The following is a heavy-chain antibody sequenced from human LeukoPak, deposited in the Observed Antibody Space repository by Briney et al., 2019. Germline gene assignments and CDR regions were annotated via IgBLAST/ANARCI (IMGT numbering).Heavy chain of an antibody. CDR3: ASSGPRTTVTTNYYYYGIDV. D-gene: IGHD4-17*01. V-gene: IGHV4-34*01. Sequence: SETLSLTCAVYGGSFSGYYWSWIRQPPGKGLEWIGEINHSGSTNYNPSLKSRVTISVDTSKNRFSLKLSSVTAADTAVYYCASSGPRTTVTTNYYYYGIDVWGQGTTVTVSS. J-gene: IGHJ6*02. CDR2: INHSGST. CDR1: GGSFSGYY.